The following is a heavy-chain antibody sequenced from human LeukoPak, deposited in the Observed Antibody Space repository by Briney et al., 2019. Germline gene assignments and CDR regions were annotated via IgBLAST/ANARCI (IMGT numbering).Heavy chain of an antibody. CDR2: TSTSEGHR. J-gene: IGHJ4*02. Sequence: PGGSLRLSCVASGFAFRDHAMPWVRQAPGRGLQWVAVTSTSEGHRYYAAAVKGRFTISSDTSKNTLHLQMDSLRVEDTAVYYCVRSSSGSYSYYFDYWGQGAPVTVSS. V-gene: IGHV3-30*01. CDR1: GFAFRDHA. D-gene: IGHD1-26*01. CDR3: VRSSSGSYSYYFDY.